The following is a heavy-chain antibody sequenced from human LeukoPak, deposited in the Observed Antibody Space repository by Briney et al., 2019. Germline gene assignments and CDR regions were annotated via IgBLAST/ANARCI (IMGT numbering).Heavy chain of an antibody. CDR3: ARGATYYYGSGSFNWFDP. V-gene: IGHV4-4*07. D-gene: IGHD3-10*01. J-gene: IGHJ5*02. CDR2: IYTSGST. Sequence: SETLSLTCTVSGGSISSYYWSWIRQPAGKGLEWIGRIYTSGSTNYKPSLRSRVTMSVDTSKNQFSLKLSSVTAADTAVYYCARGATYYYGSGSFNWFDPWGQGTLVTVSS. CDR1: GGSISSYY.